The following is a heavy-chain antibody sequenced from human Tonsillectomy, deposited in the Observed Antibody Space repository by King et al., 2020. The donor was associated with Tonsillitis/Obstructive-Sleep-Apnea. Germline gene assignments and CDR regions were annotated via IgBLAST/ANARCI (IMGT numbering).Heavy chain of an antibody. CDR2: IYPGDSDT. J-gene: IGHJ6*02. D-gene: IGHD3-10*01. CDR3: ARFRGEVSGLSHYYYGMDV. V-gene: IGHV5-51*03. CDR1: GYSFTSYW. Sequence: QLVQTGAEVKKPGESLKISCKGSGYSFTSYWIGWVRQMPGKGLEWMGIIYPGDSDTRYSPSFQGQVTISADKSISTAYLQWSSLKASDTAMYYCARFRGEVSGLSHYYYGMDVWGQGTTVTVSS.